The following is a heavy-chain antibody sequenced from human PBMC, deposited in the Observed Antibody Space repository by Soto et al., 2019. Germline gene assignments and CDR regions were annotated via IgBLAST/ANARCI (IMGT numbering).Heavy chain of an antibody. J-gene: IGHJ4*02. CDR3: ARAQRGDYDYFDY. Sequence: GGSLRLSCAASGFTFSSYSMNWVRQAPGKGLEWVSYISSSSSTIYYADSVKGRFTISRDNAKNSLYLQMNSLRAEDTAVYYCARAQRGDYDYFDYWGQGTLVTVSS. V-gene: IGHV3-48*01. CDR1: GFTFSSYS. D-gene: IGHD4-17*01. CDR2: ISSSSSTI.